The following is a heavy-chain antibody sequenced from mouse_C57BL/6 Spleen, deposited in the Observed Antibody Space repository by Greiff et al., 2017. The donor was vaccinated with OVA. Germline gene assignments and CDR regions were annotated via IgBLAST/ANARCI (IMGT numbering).Heavy chain of an antibody. V-gene: IGHV6-6*01. D-gene: IGHD1-1*01. CDR3: TRRSTTGGFAY. Sequence: EVKLMESGGGLVQPGGSMKLSCAASGFTFSDAWMDWVRQSPEKGLEWVAEIRNKANNHATYYAESVKGRFTISRDDSKSSVYLQMNSLRAEDTGIYNCTRRSTTGGFAYWGQGTLVTVSA. CDR1: GFTFSDAW. CDR2: IRNKANNHAT. J-gene: IGHJ3*01.